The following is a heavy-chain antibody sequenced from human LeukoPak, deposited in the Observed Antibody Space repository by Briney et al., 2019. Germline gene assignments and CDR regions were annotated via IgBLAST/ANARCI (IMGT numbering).Heavy chain of an antibody. CDR2: ISWNGVTI. V-gene: IGHV3-9*01. CDR1: GVIFEQYG. J-gene: IGHJ4*02. Sequence: GVSLRLSCEVSGVIFEQYGMHWVRQAPGKGLEWVAGISWNGVTINYGDSVKGRFTISRDNAKSFLYLQMNSLRPEDTALYYCVKDISGWSYFDYWGQGTRVTVSP. D-gene: IGHD6-19*01. CDR3: VKDISGWSYFDY.